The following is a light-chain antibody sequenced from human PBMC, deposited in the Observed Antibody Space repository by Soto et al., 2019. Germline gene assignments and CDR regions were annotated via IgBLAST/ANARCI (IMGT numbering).Light chain of an antibody. CDR2: GAS. J-gene: IGKJ4*01. CDR1: QSVSSY. Sequence: EIVMTQSPATLSLSPGQRATLSCRASQSVSSYLAWYQQKPGQAPRLLIYGASSRATGIPDRFSGSESGTDFTLTISRLEPEDFAVYYCQQYGSPLTFGGGTKGDIK. CDR3: QQYGSPLT. V-gene: IGKV3-20*01.